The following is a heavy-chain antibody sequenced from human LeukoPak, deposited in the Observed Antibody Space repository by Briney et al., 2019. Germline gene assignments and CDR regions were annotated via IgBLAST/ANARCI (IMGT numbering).Heavy chain of an antibody. D-gene: IGHD2-2*01. CDR3: ARQTPTSTTVDS. CDR2: IFHSGTT. CDR1: GDSISSSSW. V-gene: IGHV4-4*02. Sequence: PSETLSLTCAVSGDSISSSSWWSWVRQPPGEGLEWIGEIFHSGTTHYSPSLKSRVTISMDQSKNQFSLKLSSVTAADTAIYYCARQTPTSTTVDSWGRGILVTVSS. J-gene: IGHJ5*01.